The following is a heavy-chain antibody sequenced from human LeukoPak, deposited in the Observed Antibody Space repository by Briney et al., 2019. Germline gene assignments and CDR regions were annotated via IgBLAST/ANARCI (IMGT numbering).Heavy chain of an antibody. V-gene: IGHV1-18*01. D-gene: IGHD3-22*01. CDR2: ISAYNGNT. J-gene: IGHJ5*02. CDR3: AREWKDSSGYPMERFDP. CDR1: GYTFTSYG. Sequence: ASVKVSCKASGYTFTSYGISGVRQAPGKGVEGMGWISAYNGNTSYAQKLQGRVTMTTDTSTSTAYMELRSLRSDDTAVYYCAREWKDSSGYPMERFDPWGQGTLVTVSS.